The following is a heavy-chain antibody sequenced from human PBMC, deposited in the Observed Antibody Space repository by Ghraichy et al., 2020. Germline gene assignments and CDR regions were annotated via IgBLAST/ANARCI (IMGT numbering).Heavy chain of an antibody. Sequence: RGSLRLSCAASGFTFSNHWMTWVRQAPGKGLEWVATIKQDGSEKLYVDSVKGRFTISRDNAKKSVDLQINSLRVEDTAVYYCARDRGLPTVFGGAGDWGQGTLVTVSS. CDR3: ARDRGLPTVFGGAGD. J-gene: IGHJ4*02. V-gene: IGHV3-7*03. CDR2: IKQDGSEK. D-gene: IGHD3-3*01. CDR1: GFTFSNHW.